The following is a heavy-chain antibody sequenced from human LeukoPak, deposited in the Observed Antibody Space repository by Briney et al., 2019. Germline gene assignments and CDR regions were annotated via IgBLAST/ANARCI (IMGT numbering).Heavy chain of an antibody. CDR2: ISAYNGDT. V-gene: IGHV1-18*01. J-gene: IGHJ4*02. D-gene: IGHD6-19*01. CDR3: ARVGSPDSENSGWKLFFDY. CDR1: GYRFSNYG. Sequence: GASVKVSCKASGYRFSNYGITWVRQAPGQGLECMGRISAYNGDTNYAQNFQGRLTMTTDTSTNTAYMELRSLRSDDTAVYYCARVGSPDSENSGWKLFFDYWGQGTLVTVSS.